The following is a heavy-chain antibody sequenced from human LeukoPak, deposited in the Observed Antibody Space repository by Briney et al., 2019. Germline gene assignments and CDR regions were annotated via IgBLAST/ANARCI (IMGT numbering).Heavy chain of an antibody. V-gene: IGHV3-7*01. J-gene: IGHJ5*02. CDR2: IKQDGSEK. CDR3: ARELTSLWFGELFVWFDP. D-gene: IGHD3-10*01. Sequence: AGGSLRLSCAASGFTFSSYWMSWVRQAPGKGLEWVANIKQDGSEKYYVDSVKGRFTISRDNAKNSLYLQMNSLRAEDTAVYYCARELTSLWFGELFVWFDPWGQGTLVTVSS. CDR1: GFTFSSYW.